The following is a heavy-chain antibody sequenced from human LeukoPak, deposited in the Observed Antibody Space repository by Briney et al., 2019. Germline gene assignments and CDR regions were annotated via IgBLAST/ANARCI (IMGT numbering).Heavy chain of an antibody. CDR2: TYYSGST. Sequence: SETLSLTCTVSGGSISSSSYYWGWIRQPPGKGLEWIGSTYYSGSTYYNPSLKSRVTISVDTSKNQFSLKVTSVTAADTAVYYCARDSGPRFDYWGQGTLVTVSS. V-gene: IGHV4-39*07. D-gene: IGHD6-19*01. J-gene: IGHJ4*02. CDR1: GGSISSSSYY. CDR3: ARDSGPRFDY.